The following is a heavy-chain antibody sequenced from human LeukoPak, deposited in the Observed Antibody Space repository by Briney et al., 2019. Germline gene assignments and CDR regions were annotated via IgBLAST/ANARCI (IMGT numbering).Heavy chain of an antibody. CDR3: ARGSGKLFDY. CDR1: GGSFSGYY. J-gene: IGHJ4*02. D-gene: IGHD1-26*01. Sequence: SETLSLTCAVYGGSFSGYYWSWIRQPPGKGLEWIGEINHSGSTNYNPSLKSRVTISVDTSKNQFSLKLSSVTAADTAVYYCARGSGKLFDYWGQGTLVTVSS. V-gene: IGHV4-34*01. CDR2: INHSGST.